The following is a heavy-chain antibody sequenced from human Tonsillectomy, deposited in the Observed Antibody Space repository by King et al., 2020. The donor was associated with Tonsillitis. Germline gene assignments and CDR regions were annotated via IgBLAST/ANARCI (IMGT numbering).Heavy chain of an antibody. D-gene: IGHD3-3*01. Sequence: VQLVESGGGVVQPGRSLRVSCAASGFTFSDYGMHWVRQAPGKGLEWVAVISYDGSNKYYADFVKGRFTISRDNSKNTLYLQMNSLRAEDTAMYHCAKYRFDFWSALGYWGRGTLGTVSS. CDR3: AKYRFDFWSALGY. CDR2: ISYDGSNK. CDR1: GFTFSDYG. J-gene: IGHJ4*02. V-gene: IGHV3-30*18.